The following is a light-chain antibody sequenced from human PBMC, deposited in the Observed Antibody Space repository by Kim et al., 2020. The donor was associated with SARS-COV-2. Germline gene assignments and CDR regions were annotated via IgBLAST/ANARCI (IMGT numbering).Light chain of an antibody. CDR1: NIGSKS. J-gene: IGLJ3*02. V-gene: IGLV3-21*04. Sequence: APGKKARIPCRGKNIGSKSVHWYQQKPGQAPVLGIYYDSDRPSGIPERFSGSNSGNTATLTISRVEAGDETDYYCQVWDSSSDHRVFGGGTQLTVL. CDR3: QVWDSSSDHRV. CDR2: YDS.